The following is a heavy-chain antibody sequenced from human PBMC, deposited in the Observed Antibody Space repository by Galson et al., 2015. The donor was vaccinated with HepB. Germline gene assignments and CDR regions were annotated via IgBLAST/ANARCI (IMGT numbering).Heavy chain of an antibody. J-gene: IGHJ3*02. CDR3: AKDSLQYALDI. V-gene: IGHV3-23*01. CDR1: GFTFSNYA. CDR2: IGGATSRT. D-gene: IGHD5-24*01. Sequence: SLRLSCAASGFTFSNYAMNWVRQPPGKGLEWVSVIGGATSRTDYADSVKGRFTVSRDNSKNTLYLQMNSLRGEDTAVYYCAKDSLQYALDIWGHGTMVTVSS.